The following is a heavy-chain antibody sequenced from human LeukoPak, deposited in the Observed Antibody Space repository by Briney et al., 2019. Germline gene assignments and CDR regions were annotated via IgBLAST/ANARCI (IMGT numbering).Heavy chain of an antibody. D-gene: IGHD1-1*01. CDR3: ARARGTGRKQPSYYYYGMDV. V-gene: IGHV3-11*01. CDR2: ISSSGSTI. J-gene: IGHJ6*02. CDR1: GFTFSDYY. Sequence: SGGSLRLSCAASGFTFSDYYMSWIRQAPGKGLEWVSYISSSGSTIYYADSVKGRFTISRDNAKNSLYLQMNSLRAEDTAVYYCARARGTGRKQPSYYYYGMDVWGQGTTVTVSS.